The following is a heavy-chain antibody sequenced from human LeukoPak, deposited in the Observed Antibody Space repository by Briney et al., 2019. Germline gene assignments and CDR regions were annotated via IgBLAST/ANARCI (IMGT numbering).Heavy chain of an antibody. Sequence: GGSLRLSCAASGFTFSSYAMSWVRQAPGKGLEWVSAISGSGGSTYYADSVKGRFTISRDNSKNTLCLQMNSLRAKDTAVYCCAKDRPIAAAWEDYWGQGTLVTVSS. D-gene: IGHD6-13*01. J-gene: IGHJ4*02. CDR1: GFTFSSYA. V-gene: IGHV3-23*01. CDR3: AKDRPIAAAWEDY. CDR2: ISGSGGST.